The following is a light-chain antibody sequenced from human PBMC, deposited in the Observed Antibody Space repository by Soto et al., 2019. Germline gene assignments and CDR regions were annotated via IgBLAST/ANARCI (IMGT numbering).Light chain of an antibody. V-gene: IGKV1-12*01. CDR2: AAS. Sequence: DIQMTQSPSTLSASVGDRESVTWRASQSISSWLAWYQQKPGKAPKLLIYAASSLQSGVPSRFSGSESGTDFTLTISSLQAEDFATYYCQQANTFPLTFGQGTRLEIK. CDR3: QQANTFPLT. CDR1: QSISSW. J-gene: IGKJ5*01.